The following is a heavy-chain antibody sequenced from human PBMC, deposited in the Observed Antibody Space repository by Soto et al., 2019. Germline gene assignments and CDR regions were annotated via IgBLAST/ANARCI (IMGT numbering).Heavy chain of an antibody. D-gene: IGHD3-3*01. J-gene: IGHJ6*03. CDR3: ARGPTYYDFWSGFYYYYMDV. CDR2: MNPNSGNT. Sequence: ASVKVSCKASGYTFTSYDINWVRQATGQGLEWMGWMNPNSGNTGYAQKFQGRVTMTRNTSISTAYMELSSLRFEDTAVSYCARGPTYYDFWSGFYYYYMDVWGKGTTVTVSS. V-gene: IGHV1-8*01. CDR1: GYTFTSYD.